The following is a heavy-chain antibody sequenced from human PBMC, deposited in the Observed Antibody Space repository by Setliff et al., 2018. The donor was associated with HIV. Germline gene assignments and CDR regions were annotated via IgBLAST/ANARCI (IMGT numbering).Heavy chain of an antibody. Sequence: SETLSLTCTVSGGSFSTYYWSWIRQPPGKGLEWIGYIFYSGTTNYNPALESRVTIAVDTSKNQFSLRLTSVTSADTAVYYCSRGGTMAEYWGPGKVVTVSS. CDR1: GGSFSTYY. CDR3: SRGGTMAEY. CDR2: IFYSGTT. D-gene: IGHD1-7*01. J-gene: IGHJ4*02. V-gene: IGHV4-59*01.